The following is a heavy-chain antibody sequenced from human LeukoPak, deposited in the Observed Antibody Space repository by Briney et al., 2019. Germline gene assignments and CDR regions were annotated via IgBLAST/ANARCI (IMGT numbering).Heavy chain of an antibody. J-gene: IGHJ3*02. Sequence: GGSLTLSCAASGFTFSSYSMNWVRQAPGKGLEWVSYISRSSTTIYYADSLKGRFTISRDNGKNSLYLQMNSLRAEDTAVYYCARDRYCGGDCYSIAFDSWSQGTIVTV. CDR2: ISRSSTTI. CDR1: GFTFSSYS. D-gene: IGHD2-21*02. V-gene: IGHV3-48*04. CDR3: ARDRYCGGDCYSIAFDS.